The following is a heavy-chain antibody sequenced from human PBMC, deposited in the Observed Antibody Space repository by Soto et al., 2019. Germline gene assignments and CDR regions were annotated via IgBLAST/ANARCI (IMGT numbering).Heavy chain of an antibody. V-gene: IGHV1-8*01. CDR2: MDPNSGST. CDR3: ARERKFDFWRKGLDV. J-gene: IGHJ6*02. CDR1: GYPFTTYD. D-gene: IGHD3-3*01. Sequence: QAQLVQSGAEVRKPGASVKVSCKASGYPFTTYDINWVRQAPGQGLEGLGWMDPNSGSTGYAQNFQGRITMTRNISRNTAHMELSSLQSEDTAVYYCARERKFDFWRKGLDVWGQGTTVTVSS.